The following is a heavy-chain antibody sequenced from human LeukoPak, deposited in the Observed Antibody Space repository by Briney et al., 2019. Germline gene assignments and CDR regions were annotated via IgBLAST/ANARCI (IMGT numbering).Heavy chain of an antibody. CDR3: ARGVARSSKFHFSYYFDY. CDR2: IHYSGNT. Sequence: SETLSLTCTVSGGSISSYYWSWIRQPPGKGLEWIGYIHYSGNTNYNPSLKSRVTISVDTSKNQFSLNLSSVTAADTAVYYCARGVARSSKFHFSYYFDYWGQGTLVTVSS. CDR1: GGSISSYY. J-gene: IGHJ4*02. V-gene: IGHV4-59*12. D-gene: IGHD6-6*01.